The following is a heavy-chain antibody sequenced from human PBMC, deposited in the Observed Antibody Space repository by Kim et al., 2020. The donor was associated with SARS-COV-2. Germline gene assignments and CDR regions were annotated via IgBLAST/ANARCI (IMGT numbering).Heavy chain of an antibody. D-gene: IGHD3-10*01. V-gene: IGHV4-34*01. J-gene: IGHJ5*02. CDR3: ARRGYYYGSGKENWFDP. Sequence: LKSRVPISVDTSKNQFSLKLSSVTAADTAVYYCARRGYYYGSGKENWFDPWGQGTLVTVSS.